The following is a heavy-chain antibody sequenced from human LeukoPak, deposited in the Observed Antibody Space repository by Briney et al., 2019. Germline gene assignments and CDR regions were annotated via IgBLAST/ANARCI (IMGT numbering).Heavy chain of an antibody. CDR3: ARDLGRVAHYYFDY. CDR2: IAADGRDK. V-gene: IGHV3-30*14. J-gene: IGHJ4*02. CDR1: GFTFINYA. Sequence: GGSLRLSCAVSGFTFINYAMHWVRQAPGEGLEWVAVIAADGRDKHYADSVKGRFTISRDNSKNTLVLQMNSLKAEDTALYFCARDLGRVAHYYFDYWGQGTLVTVSS. D-gene: IGHD2-15*01.